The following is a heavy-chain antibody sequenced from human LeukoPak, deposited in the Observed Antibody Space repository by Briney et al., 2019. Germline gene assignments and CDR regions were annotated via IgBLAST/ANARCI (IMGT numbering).Heavy chain of an antibody. Sequence: PGGSLRLSCAASGFPFSSYWMGWVRQAPGKGLEWVANIKQDGSEKYYVDSVKGRFTISRDNAKNSLYLQMNSLRAEDTAVYYCARDEGSYYYHSHDAFDIWGQGTMVTVSS. CDR2: IKQDGSEK. CDR3: ARDEGSYYYHSHDAFDI. D-gene: IGHD1-26*01. V-gene: IGHV3-7*01. J-gene: IGHJ3*02. CDR1: GFPFSSYW.